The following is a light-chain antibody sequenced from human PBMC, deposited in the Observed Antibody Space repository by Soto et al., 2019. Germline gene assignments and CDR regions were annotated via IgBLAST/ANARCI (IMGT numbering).Light chain of an antibody. CDR2: SND. CDR3: AAWDDSLNVWV. CDR1: SSNIGSNS. J-gene: IGLJ3*02. V-gene: IGLV1-44*01. Sequence: QSVLTQPPSASGTPGQTVTFSCSGSSSNIGSNSVNWYQQLPGTAPKLLMYSNDQRHSGVPDRFAGSKSGTSVSLVISGLQSEDEADYYCAAWDDSLNVWVFGGGTKLTVL.